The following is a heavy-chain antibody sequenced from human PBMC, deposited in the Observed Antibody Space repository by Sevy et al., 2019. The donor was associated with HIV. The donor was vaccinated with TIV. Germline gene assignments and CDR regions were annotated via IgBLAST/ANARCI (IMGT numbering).Heavy chain of an antibody. J-gene: IGHJ6*02. V-gene: IGHV3-30*18. CDR3: AKDFTGYNGMDV. Sequence: GGSLRLSCAVSGIIFTTSGMHWVRQAPGKGLEWVAVISYDGRNKFYGDSVKGRFTISRDNSKNILYLQMNSLRAEDTAVYYCAKDFTGYNGMDVWGQGTMFTVSS. CDR1: GIIFTTSG. CDR2: ISYDGRNK. D-gene: IGHD3-9*01.